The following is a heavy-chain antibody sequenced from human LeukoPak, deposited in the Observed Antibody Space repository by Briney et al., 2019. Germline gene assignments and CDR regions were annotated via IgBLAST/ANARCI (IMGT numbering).Heavy chain of an antibody. V-gene: IGHV3-7*01. CDR3: ATDALNYGGPLSDFDY. D-gene: IGHD4-23*01. CDR2: IKQDGGEK. J-gene: IGHJ4*02. CDR1: GFXXSNYW. Sequence: LRLSCXASGFXXSNYWMSWVRQAPGKGLEWVANIKQDGGEKYYVDSVKGRFTISRDNAKNSLYLQMNSLTAEDTAVYYCATDALNYGGPLSDFDYWGQGTLVTVSS.